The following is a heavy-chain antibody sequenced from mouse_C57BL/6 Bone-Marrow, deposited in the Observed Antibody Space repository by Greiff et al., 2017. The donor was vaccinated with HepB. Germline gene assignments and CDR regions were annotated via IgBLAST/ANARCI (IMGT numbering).Heavy chain of an antibody. J-gene: IGHJ4*01. CDR1: GYTFTDYE. Sequence: QVQLKQSGAELVRPGASVTLSCKASGYTFTDYEMHWVKQTPVHGLEWIGAIDPETGGTAYNQKFKGKAILTADKSSSTAYMELRSLTSEDSAVYYCTDGLTWGDYWGQGTSVTVSS. CDR2: IDPETGGT. V-gene: IGHV1-15*01. CDR3: TDGLTWGDY. D-gene: IGHD2-3*01.